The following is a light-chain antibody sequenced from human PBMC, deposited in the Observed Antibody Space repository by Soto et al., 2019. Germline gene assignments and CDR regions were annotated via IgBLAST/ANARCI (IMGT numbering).Light chain of an antibody. CDR1: QNISVW. CDR2: EAS. V-gene: IGKV1-5*03. Sequence: DIQMTQSPSTLSASVGDRVTITCRASQNISVWLAWYQQKPGKAPKLLIYEASTLQSGVPSRFTGSGSGTEFSLTISSLQPDDFATYYCQQHKTYSRTFGQGTKVEIK. J-gene: IGKJ1*01. CDR3: QQHKTYSRT.